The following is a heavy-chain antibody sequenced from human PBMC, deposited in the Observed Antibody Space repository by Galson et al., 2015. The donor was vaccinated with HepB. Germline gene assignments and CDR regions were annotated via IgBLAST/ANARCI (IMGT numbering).Heavy chain of an antibody. Sequence: SLRLSCAASGFTVSSNYMSWVRQAPGKGLEWVSVIYSGGSTYYADSVKGRFTISRDNSKNTLYLQMNSLRAEDTAVYYCAREAAAGNPGDYWGQGTLVTVSS. CDR1: GFTVSSNY. CDR3: AREAAAGNPGDY. J-gene: IGHJ4*02. V-gene: IGHV3-66*01. CDR2: IYSGGST. D-gene: IGHD6-13*01.